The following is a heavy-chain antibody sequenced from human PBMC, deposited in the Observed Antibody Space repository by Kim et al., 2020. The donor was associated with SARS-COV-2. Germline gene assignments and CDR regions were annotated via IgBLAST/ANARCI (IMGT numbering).Heavy chain of an antibody. J-gene: IGHJ4*02. V-gene: IGHV3-48*03. CDR3: VREGRHPVDFDY. D-gene: IGHD3-10*01. CDR1: GFTFSNYE. CDR2: ISRNGDTI. Sequence: GGSLRLSCAASGFTFSNYEMNWVRQAPGKGLEWVSYISRNGDTIYYSDSVGGRFTISRDNAQNSLTLQMSNLRVEDTGTYYCVREGRHPVDFDYWGQGTLVTVSS.